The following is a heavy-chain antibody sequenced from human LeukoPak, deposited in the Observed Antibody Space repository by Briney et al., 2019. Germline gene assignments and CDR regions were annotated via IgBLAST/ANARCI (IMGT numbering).Heavy chain of an antibody. D-gene: IGHD6-19*01. CDR2: IYHSGST. J-gene: IGHJ6*02. V-gene: IGHV4-4*02. Sequence: SETLSLTCAVSGGSISSSNWWSWVRQPPGKGLEWIGEIYHSGSTNYNPSLKSRVTISVDKSKNQFSLKLSSVTAADTAVYYCARGIAVADTHYYYGMDVWGQGTTVTVSS. CDR3: ARGIAVADTHYYYGMDV. CDR1: GGSISSSNW.